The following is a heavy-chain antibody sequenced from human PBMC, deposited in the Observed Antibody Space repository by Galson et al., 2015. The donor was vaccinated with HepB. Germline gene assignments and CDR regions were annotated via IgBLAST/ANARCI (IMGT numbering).Heavy chain of an antibody. Sequence: CAISGDSVSSYNAAWNWIRQSPLRGLEWLGRTYYRSKWYNDYAVSVKSRVSINPDTSKNQFSLQLNSVTPEDTALYYCARDRGSSGWYDSVYFDYWGQGTLVTVSS. V-gene: IGHV6-1*01. CDR1: GDSVSSYNAA. CDR2: TYYRSKWYN. J-gene: IGHJ4*02. D-gene: IGHD6-19*01. CDR3: ARDRGSSGWYDSVYFDY.